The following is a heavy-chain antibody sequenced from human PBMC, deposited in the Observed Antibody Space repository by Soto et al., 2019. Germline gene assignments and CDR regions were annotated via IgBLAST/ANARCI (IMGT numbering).Heavy chain of an antibody. Sequence: GGSLRLSCAASGFTFSSYGMHWVRQAPGKGLEWVAVISYDGSNKYYADSVKGRFTISRDNSKNTLYLQMNSLRAEDTAVYYCAKGLTTDEHYYYYYGMDVWGQGTTVTVSS. CDR1: GFTFSSYG. CDR3: AKGLTTDEHYYYYYGMDV. D-gene: IGHD4-4*01. CDR2: ISYDGSNK. V-gene: IGHV3-30*18. J-gene: IGHJ6*02.